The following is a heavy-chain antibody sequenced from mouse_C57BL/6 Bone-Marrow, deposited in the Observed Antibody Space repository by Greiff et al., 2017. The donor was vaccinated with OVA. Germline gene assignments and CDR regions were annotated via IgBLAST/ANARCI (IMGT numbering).Heavy chain of an antibody. CDR3: TTSFITTVVATDLDY. V-gene: IGHV14-4*01. CDR2: IDPENGDT. Sequence: EVQLQQSGAELVRPGASVKLSCTASGFNIKDDYMHWVKQRPEQGLEWIGWIDPENGDTEYASKFQGKATITADTSSNTAYLQLSSLTSEDTAVYYCTTSFITTVVATDLDYWGQGTTLTVAS. D-gene: IGHD1-1*01. J-gene: IGHJ2*01. CDR1: GFNIKDDY.